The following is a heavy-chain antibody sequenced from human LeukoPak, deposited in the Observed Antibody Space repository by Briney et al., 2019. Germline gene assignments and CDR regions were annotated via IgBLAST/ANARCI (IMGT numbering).Heavy chain of an antibody. CDR2: INQSGSP. J-gene: IGHJ6*03. Sequence: SETLSLTCGISGGSVGDYYRSWIRQTPGEELEWIGEINQSGSPKYNPSLKSRVAIFVDTSSNQLSLNVTSVTAADTAIYYCVRGLVKRLVRRQIYYYMDVWGKGTTVIVSS. CDR3: VRGLVKRLVRRQIYYYMDV. CDR1: GGSVGDYY. D-gene: IGHD6-6*01. V-gene: IGHV4-34*01.